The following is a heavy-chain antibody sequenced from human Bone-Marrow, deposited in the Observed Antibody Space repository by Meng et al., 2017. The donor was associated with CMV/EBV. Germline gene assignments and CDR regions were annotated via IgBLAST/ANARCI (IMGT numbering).Heavy chain of an antibody. D-gene: IGHD5-12*01. CDR1: GGTFSSYT. CDR2: IIHIIGIA. V-gene: IGHV1-69*04. J-gene: IGHJ6*02. CDR3: ARDGKDIVESYYYYGLDV. Sequence: SVKVSCKASGGTFSSYTISWVRQAPGQGREWMRRIIHIIGIANYAQKFKGRVTITADKSTSTAYLELSSLRSEDTAVYYCARDGKDIVESYYYYGLDVWGQGTTVTVSS.